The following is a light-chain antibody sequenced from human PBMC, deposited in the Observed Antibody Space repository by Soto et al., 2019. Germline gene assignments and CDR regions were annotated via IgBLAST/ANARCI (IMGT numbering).Light chain of an antibody. CDR1: ESVFGY. V-gene: IGKV3-11*01. CDR3: QQRYRWPPIT. CDR2: DAS. Sequence: EVVLTQSPATLSLSPGERATLSCRASESVFGYLAWYQHKPGQAPRLLIYDASNRATGVPARFSGSWSGTDFTLTISSLEPEDFAVYYCQQRYRWPPITFGQGTRLDNK. J-gene: IGKJ5*01.